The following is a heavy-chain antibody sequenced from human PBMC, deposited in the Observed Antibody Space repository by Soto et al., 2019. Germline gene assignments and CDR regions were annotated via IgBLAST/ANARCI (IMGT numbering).Heavy chain of an antibody. V-gene: IGHV1-46*01. D-gene: IGHD3-10*02. CDR3: ARSYVQNRPIDY. J-gene: IGHJ4*02. CDR2: VNPGDGST. Sequence: ASVKVSCKASGYTLTAYYIHWVRQAPGQGREWMGIVNPGDGSTRYTQMFQDRVTMMRDTSTSTIYMELSSLRSEDTAVYYCARSYVQNRPIDYWGQGTLVTVSS. CDR1: GYTLTAYY.